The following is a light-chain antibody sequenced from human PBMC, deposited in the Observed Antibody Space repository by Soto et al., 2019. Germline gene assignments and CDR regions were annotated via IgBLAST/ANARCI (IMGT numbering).Light chain of an antibody. CDR2: KAS. CDR3: QQHGQWPIT. Sequence: DTPITESPSTLSGSDRDRVTITCRASQTISSWLAWYQQKPGKAPKLLIYKASTLKSGVPSRFSGSASGTDFTLTISSLEPEDFATYYCQQHGQWPITLGHGTRL. V-gene: IGKV1-5*03. CDR1: QTISSW. J-gene: IGKJ5*01.